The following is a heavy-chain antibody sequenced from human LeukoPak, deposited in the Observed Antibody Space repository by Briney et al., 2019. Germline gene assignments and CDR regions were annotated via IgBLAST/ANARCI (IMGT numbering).Heavy chain of an antibody. Sequence: GGSLRLSCAASGFTFSTYWMHWVRQAPGKGLVWVSRINSDGSSTAYADSVKGRFTISRDNAKNMLYLQMNSLRPEDTAVYFCAVLTTLHIAVRPGDEYMDVWGKGTTVTVSS. D-gene: IGHD3-10*01. CDR3: AVLTTLHIAVRPGDEYMDV. CDR1: GFTFSTYW. J-gene: IGHJ6*03. CDR2: INSDGSST. V-gene: IGHV3-74*01.